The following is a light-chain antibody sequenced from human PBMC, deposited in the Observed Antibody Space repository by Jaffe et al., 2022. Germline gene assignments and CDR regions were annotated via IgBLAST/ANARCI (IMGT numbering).Light chain of an antibody. CDR1: SSDVGGYNS. CDR3: ISYAGTNSLGV. V-gene: IGLV2-8*01. Sequence: QSALTQPPSASGSPGQSVTISCTGTSSDVGGYNSVSWFQQHPGKAPKLMIYEVTKRPSGVPSRFSGSKSGNTASLTVSGLQAEDEADYYCISYAGTNSLGVFGTGTKVTVL. CDR2: EVT. J-gene: IGLJ1*01.